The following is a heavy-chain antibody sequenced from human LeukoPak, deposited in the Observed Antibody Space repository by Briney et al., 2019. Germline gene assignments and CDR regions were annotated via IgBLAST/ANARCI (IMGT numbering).Heavy chain of an antibody. Sequence: GASVKLSCKASGYTFTSYYMHWVREAPGQGLEWMGIINPSGGSTSYAQKFQGRVTMTRDMSTSTVYMELSSLRSEDTAVYYCARDREGATGFYYFDYWGQGTLVTVSS. CDR3: ARDREGATGFYYFDY. CDR2: INPSGGST. D-gene: IGHD1-26*01. V-gene: IGHV1-46*01. J-gene: IGHJ4*02. CDR1: GYTFTSYY.